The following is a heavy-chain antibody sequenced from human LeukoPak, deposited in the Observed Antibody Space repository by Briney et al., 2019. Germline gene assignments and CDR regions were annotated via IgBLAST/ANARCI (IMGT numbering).Heavy chain of an antibody. J-gene: IGHJ4*02. Sequence: SETLSLTCTVSGDSITTTHWWSWVRPSPGKGLEWIANTYHSDYTNYNPSLKGRTTISVDKSKNQLSLKVISVTAADTAMYYCARTYYYDSSGHFDYWGQGTLVTVSS. CDR3: ARTYYYDSSGHFDY. V-gene: IGHV4-4*02. CDR2: TYHSDYT. D-gene: IGHD3-22*01. CDR1: GDSITTTHW.